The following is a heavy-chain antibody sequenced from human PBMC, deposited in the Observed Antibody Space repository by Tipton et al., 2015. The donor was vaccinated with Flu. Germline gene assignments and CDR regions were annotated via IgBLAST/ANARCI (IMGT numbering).Heavy chain of an antibody. D-gene: IGHD5-24*01. J-gene: IGHJ4*02. V-gene: IGHV3-23*01. CDR2: ISVSGGST. CDR3: AKVTQMATTTYYFDY. CDR1: GFTFGSYV. Sequence: SLRLSCAASGFTFGSYVMSWVRQAPGKGLEWVSAISVSGGSTFHADSVTGRFTISRDNSKNTLYLQMNSLRAEDTAIYYCAKVTQMATTTYYFDYWGQGTLVTVSS.